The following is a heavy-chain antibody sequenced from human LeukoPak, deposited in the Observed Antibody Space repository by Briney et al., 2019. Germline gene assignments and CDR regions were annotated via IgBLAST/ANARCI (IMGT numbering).Heavy chain of an antibody. J-gene: IGHJ4*02. CDR3: ARLYSTGPFDY. Sequence: PSETLSLTCAVYGGSFSDFYWNWVRQPPGKGLEWIGEINHSRSTNYNPSLKSRLTISVDTSKNQFSLKLSSVTAADTAVYYCARLYSTGPFDYWGQGTLVTVSS. D-gene: IGHD6-25*01. V-gene: IGHV4-34*01. CDR1: GGSFSDFY. CDR2: INHSRST.